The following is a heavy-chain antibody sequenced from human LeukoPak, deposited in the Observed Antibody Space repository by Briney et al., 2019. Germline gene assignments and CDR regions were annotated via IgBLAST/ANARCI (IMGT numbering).Heavy chain of an antibody. V-gene: IGHV3-23*03. Sequence: GWSVRLPRVSSVCTFRSYALSGVRPAPGKGLEWVSVIYTGNTTTCYADSVKGRFTISRDNSKNTLYLQMNNLRAEDTAVYYCARATGLDFDSWGQGTLVTVSS. D-gene: IGHD3/OR15-3a*01. J-gene: IGHJ4*02. CDR3: ARATGLDFDS. CDR1: VCTFRSYA. CDR2: IYTGNTTT.